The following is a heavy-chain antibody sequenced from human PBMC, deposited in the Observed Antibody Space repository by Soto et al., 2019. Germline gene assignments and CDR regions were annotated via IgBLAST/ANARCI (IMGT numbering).Heavy chain of an antibody. Sequence: QVQLQQWGAGLLKPSETLSLTCAVYGGSFSGYYWSWIRQPPGKGLEWIGEINHSGSTNYNPSLRSRVTISVDTSKTQLSLKLSSVTAADTAVYYCARGPLDSAPVVVAATTVTTNQGFDYWGQGTLVTVSS. CDR3: ARGPLDSAPVVVAATTVTTNQGFDY. V-gene: IGHV4-34*01. J-gene: IGHJ4*02. CDR1: GGSFSGYY. CDR2: INHSGST. D-gene: IGHD2-15*01.